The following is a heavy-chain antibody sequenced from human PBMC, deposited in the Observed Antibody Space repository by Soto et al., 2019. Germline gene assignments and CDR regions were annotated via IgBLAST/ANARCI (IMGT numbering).Heavy chain of an antibody. CDR2: INPNSGGT. CDR3: ARGAARPGYYYYYGMAV. J-gene: IGHJ6*02. V-gene: IGHV1-2*04. D-gene: IGHD6-6*01. Sequence: ASVKVSCKASGYTFTGYYMHWVRQAPGQGLEWMGWINPNSGGTNYAQKFQGWVTMTRDTSISTAYMELSRLRSDDTAVYYCARGAARPGYYYYYGMAVWGQGTTVTVSS. CDR1: GYTFTGYY.